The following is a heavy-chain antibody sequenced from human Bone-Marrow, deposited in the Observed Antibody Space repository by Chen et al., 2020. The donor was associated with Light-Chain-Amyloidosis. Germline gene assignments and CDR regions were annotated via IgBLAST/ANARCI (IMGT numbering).Heavy chain of an antibody. CDR2: IVGLTDAI. D-gene: IGHD6-13*01. CDR3: ARDSGESAADDL. V-gene: IGHV3-48*01. Sequence: VRLVESGGGLVQPGGSLRLSCAASGFTCSGYSMNWVRQTPGKGLEWISYIVGLTDAIFYANSVRGRFTISRDNAKRSLYLQMNSLRVEDTAVYYCARDSGESAADDLWGQGTLVTVSP. J-gene: IGHJ4*02. CDR1: GFTCSGYS.